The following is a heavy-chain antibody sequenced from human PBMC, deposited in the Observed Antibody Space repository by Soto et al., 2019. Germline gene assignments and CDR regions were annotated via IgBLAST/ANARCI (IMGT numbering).Heavy chain of an antibody. Sequence: QVQLVQSGAEVKKPGSSVKVSCKASGGTFSSYTISWVRQAPGQGLEWMGRIIPILGIATYAQKFQGRVTITAHNSTSTAYMELSSLRSEDTDVYYCARVTGYCSSTSCSDYYYYMDVWGKGTTVTVSS. CDR2: IIPILGIA. CDR1: GGTFSSYT. J-gene: IGHJ6*03. V-gene: IGHV1-69*02. D-gene: IGHD2-2*01. CDR3: ARVTGYCSSTSCSDYYYYMDV.